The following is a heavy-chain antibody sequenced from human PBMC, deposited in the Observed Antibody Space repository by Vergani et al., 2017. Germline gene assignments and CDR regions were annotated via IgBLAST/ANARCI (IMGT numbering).Heavy chain of an antibody. Sequence: EVQLLESGGGVVQPGGSLTLSCAASGFTFSVYAMSWVRQAPGKGLEWVSTISSSSSYIYYAGSVKGRFTISRENAKNSLYLQMNSLRAEDTAVYYCARDGIAAAETDYYGMDVWGQGTTVTVSS. CDR2: ISSSSSYI. D-gene: IGHD6-13*01. CDR1: GFTFSVYA. CDR3: ARDGIAAAETDYYGMDV. V-gene: IGHV3-21*01. J-gene: IGHJ6*02.